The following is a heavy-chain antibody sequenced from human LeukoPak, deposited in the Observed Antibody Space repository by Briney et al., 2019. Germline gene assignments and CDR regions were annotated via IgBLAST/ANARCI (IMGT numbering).Heavy chain of an antibody. V-gene: IGHV3-9*01. CDR2: ISWNSGSI. CDR1: GFTFDDYA. CDR3: AKDTDFRVARLDYFDY. J-gene: IGHJ4*02. Sequence: GGSLRLSCAASGFTFDDYAMHWVRQAPGKGLEWVSGISWNSGSIGYADSVKGRFTISRDNAKNSLYLQMNSPRAEDTALYYCAKDTDFRVARLDYFDYWGQGTLVTVSS. D-gene: IGHD3-3*01.